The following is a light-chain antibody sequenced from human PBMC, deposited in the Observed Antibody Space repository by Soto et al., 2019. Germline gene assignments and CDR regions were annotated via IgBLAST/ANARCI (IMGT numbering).Light chain of an antibody. Sequence: QSALTQPASVSGSPGQSVTISCAGTSSDIGGYKYVSWYQQHPDKAPKFMIYEVSKRPSGVSNRFSGSKSGNTASLTISGLQAEDEADYYCASHADNSNCVFGTGTKLTVL. CDR1: SSDIGGYKY. V-gene: IGLV2-14*01. CDR3: ASHADNSNCV. CDR2: EVS. J-gene: IGLJ1*01.